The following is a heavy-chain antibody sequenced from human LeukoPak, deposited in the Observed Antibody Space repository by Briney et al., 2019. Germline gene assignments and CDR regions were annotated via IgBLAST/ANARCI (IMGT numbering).Heavy chain of an antibody. J-gene: IGHJ6*02. D-gene: IGHD3-10*01. CDR1: GFTFSSYA. V-gene: IGHV3-30-3*01. CDR3: ARDLYYYGSGCFGKYYYYGMDV. Sequence: PGGSLRLSCAASGFTFSSYAMHWVRQAPGKGLEWVAVISYDGSNKYYADSVKGRFTISRDNSKNTLYLQMNSLRAEDTAVYYCARDLYYYGSGCFGKYYYYGMDVWGQGTTVTVSS. CDR2: ISYDGSNK.